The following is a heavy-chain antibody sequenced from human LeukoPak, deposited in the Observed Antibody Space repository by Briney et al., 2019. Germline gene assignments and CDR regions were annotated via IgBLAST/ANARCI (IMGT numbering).Heavy chain of an antibody. J-gene: IGHJ5*02. Sequence: SSETLSLTCAVDGYSIPSGFSWGWIRQPPGKGREWIAAISYSGSTNYQSILQSRLTISRETSNNEFSLRLTSVTAADTAVYYCVREGAVPGIDPWGQGTLVTVSS. D-gene: IGHD3-16*01. CDR1: GYSIPSGFS. CDR3: VREGAVPGIDP. CDR2: ISYSGST. V-gene: IGHV4-38-2*02.